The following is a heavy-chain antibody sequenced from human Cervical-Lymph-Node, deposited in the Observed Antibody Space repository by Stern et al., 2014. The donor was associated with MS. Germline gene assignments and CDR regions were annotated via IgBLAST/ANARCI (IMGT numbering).Heavy chain of an antibody. D-gene: IGHD4-17*01. J-gene: IGHJ4*02. Sequence: QVQLQESGPGLVKPSGTLSLTCAVSGDSITSSNWWSWVRQSPGKGLEWIGEIHHSGNTYYNPSLKSRATISVDKSKNQFSLKVSSVTAADTAVYYCARVKSGDYFDYWGQGTLVTVSS. V-gene: IGHV4-4*02. CDR3: ARVKSGDYFDY. CDR2: IHHSGNT. CDR1: GDSITSSNW.